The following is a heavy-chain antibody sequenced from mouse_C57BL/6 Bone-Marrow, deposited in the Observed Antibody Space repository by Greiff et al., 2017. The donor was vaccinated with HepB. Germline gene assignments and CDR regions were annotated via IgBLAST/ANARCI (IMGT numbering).Heavy chain of an antibody. CDR1: GYAFSSYW. CDR2: IYPGDGDT. D-gene: IGHD2-1*01. J-gene: IGHJ4*01. Sequence: VQLQQSGAELVKPGASVKISCKASGYAFSSYWMNWVKQRPGKGLEWIGQIYPGDGDTNYNGKFKGKATLTADKSSSTAYMQLSSLTSEDSAVYFCARSDMVLNSLTSEDPAVYYCGRALYGNYPPYYAMDYWGQVTSVTVSS. CDR3: ARSDMVLNSLTSEDPAVYYCGRALYGNYPPYYAMDY. V-gene: IGHV1-80*01.